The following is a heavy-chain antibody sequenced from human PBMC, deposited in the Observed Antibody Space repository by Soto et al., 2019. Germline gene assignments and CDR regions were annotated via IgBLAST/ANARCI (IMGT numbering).Heavy chain of an antibody. V-gene: IGHV1-69*01. CDR3: ARVFPDGWVEPGVVRGYLDT. Sequence: QVQLVQSGAEVKEPGSSVKVSCKASVEFFSNYGISWVRQARGKGLEWMGGIIPIFGTISYAEKFQGRVTITADESTNTVYMELRSLRSADTALYYCARVFPDGWVEPGVVRGYLDTWGRGTLVTVSS. D-gene: IGHD3-3*01. CDR2: IIPIFGTI. J-gene: IGHJ4*02. CDR1: VEFFSNYG.